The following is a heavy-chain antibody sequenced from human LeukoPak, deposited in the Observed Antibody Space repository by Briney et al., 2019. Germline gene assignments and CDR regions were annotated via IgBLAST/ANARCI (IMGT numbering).Heavy chain of an antibody. CDR2: ISTGNGNT. Sequence: ASVKVSCKASGYTFTSYYMHWVRQAPGQGLEWMGWISTGNGNTNYGQKFQGRVTMTTDTSTGTVYMELRSLRSDDTAMYYCARANNWNYALGYWGQGTLVTVSS. V-gene: IGHV1-18*04. CDR3: ARANNWNYALGY. CDR1: GYTFTSYY. J-gene: IGHJ4*02. D-gene: IGHD1-7*01.